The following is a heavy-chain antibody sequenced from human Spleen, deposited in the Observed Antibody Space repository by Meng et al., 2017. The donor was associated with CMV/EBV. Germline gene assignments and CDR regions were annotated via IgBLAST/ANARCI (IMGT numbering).Heavy chain of an antibody. CDR2: INPNSGGT. V-gene: IGHV1-2*02. J-gene: IGHJ4*02. Sequence: QVQLVQSGAEVKKPGXSVKVSCXASGYTFTGYYMHWVRQAPGQGLEWMGWINPNSGGTNYAQKFQGRVTMTRDTSISTAYMELSRLRSDDTAVYYCASRGFLRSGGNKRGWYPDYWGQGTLVTVSS. D-gene: IGHD6-19*01. CDR1: GYTFTGYY. CDR3: ASRGFLRSGGNKRGWYPDY.